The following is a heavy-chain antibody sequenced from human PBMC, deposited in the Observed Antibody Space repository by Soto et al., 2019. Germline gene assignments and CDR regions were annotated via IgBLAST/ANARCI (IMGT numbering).Heavy chain of an antibody. CDR2: IFWDDDK. J-gene: IGHJ4*02. D-gene: IGHD2-15*01. V-gene: IGHV2-5*02. CDR1: GFSLSTSGVG. CDR3: AHESVVVAANAFDY. Sequence: SGPTLVNPTQTLTLTCTFSGFSLSTSGVGVGWIRQPPGKALEWLGIIFWDDDKRYRPSLKSRLTITKDTSKNQVVLTMTNMDPVDTATYYCAHESVVVAANAFDYWGQGTLVTVSS.